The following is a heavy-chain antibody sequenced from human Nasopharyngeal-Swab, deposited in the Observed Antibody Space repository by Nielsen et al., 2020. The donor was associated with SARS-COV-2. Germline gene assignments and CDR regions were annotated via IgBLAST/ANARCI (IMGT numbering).Heavy chain of an antibody. J-gene: IGHJ5*02. Sequence: GESLKISRAASGFIFSNYAMSWVRQAPGKGLEWVSGMSVSGGSTYYADSVKGRFTISRDNSKNTLYLQMNSLRAEDTAVYYCAKGYSSSWYSWFDPWGQGTLVTVSS. V-gene: IGHV3-23*01. D-gene: IGHD6-13*01. CDR3: AKGYSSSWYSWFDP. CDR2: MSVSGGST. CDR1: GFIFSNYA.